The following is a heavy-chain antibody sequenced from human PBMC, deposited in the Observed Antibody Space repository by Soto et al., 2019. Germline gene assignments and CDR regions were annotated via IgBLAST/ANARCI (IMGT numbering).Heavy chain of an antibody. CDR2: INSDGTST. CDR1: RLTFSHFW. D-gene: IGHD3-16*01. CDR3: VRDDFGPGIDY. Sequence: PRGSLRLSCVASRLTFSHFWMNWVPRLPGKGLVWVSHINSDGTSTTYADSVKGRFTISRDNAKNTLYLQMNSLRAEDTGIYYCVRDDFGPGIDYWGLGTLVTVSS. V-gene: IGHV3-74*01. J-gene: IGHJ4*02.